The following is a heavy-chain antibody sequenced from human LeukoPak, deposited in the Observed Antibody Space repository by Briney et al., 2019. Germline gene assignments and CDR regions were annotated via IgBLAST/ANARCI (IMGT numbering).Heavy chain of an antibody. CDR1: GGSISTSNW. Sequence: TSSETLSLTCTVSGGSISTSNWWNWVRQPPGKGLQWIGEIYHSGSTNYNPSLKSRVTISLDKSKNLFSLRLTSVAAADTAVYYCVKAAVAVDYWGQGTLVTVSS. J-gene: IGHJ4*02. CDR3: VKAAVAVDY. CDR2: IYHSGST. V-gene: IGHV4-4*02. D-gene: IGHD6-19*01.